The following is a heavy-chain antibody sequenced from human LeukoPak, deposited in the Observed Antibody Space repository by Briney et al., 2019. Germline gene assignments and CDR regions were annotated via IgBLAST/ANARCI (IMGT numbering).Heavy chain of an antibody. D-gene: IGHD3-10*01. V-gene: IGHV3-21*04. CDR3: AKDLVQSSGAFDI. J-gene: IGHJ3*02. CDR2: ISTNSHYI. Sequence: PGGSLRLSCAASGFTFDYYAMSWVRQAPGKGLEWVSSISTNSHYIYYAESVKGRFTISRDNAKNSLYLQMNSLRAEDTALYYCAKDLVQSSGAFDIWGQGTMVTVSS. CDR1: GFTFDYYA.